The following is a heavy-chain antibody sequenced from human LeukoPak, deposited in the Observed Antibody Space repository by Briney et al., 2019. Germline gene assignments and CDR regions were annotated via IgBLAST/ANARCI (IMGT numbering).Heavy chain of an antibody. CDR2: IYSSGSA. V-gene: IGHV4-59*08. D-gene: IGHD3-22*01. CDR1: GASINNNF. CDR3: ARHRDYYDT. J-gene: IGHJ4*01. Sequence: SETLSLTCTVSGASINNNFWTWIRQPPGKGLDWIGYIYSSGSANYNPSLKSRVIISGDTSKNQISLNLTSVTAADTAVYFCARHRDYYDTWGHGTLVTVSS.